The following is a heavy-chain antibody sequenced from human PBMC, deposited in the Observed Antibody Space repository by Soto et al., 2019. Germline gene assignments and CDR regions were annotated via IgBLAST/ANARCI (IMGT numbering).Heavy chain of an antibody. Sequence: QVQLVESGGGVVQPGRSLRLSCAASGFTFSSYAMHWVRQAPGKGLEWVAVISYDGSNKYYADSVKGRFTISRDNSKNTLYLQMNSLRAEDTAVYYCARDGWEQRYYFDYWGQGTLVTVSS. CDR1: GFTFSSYA. J-gene: IGHJ4*02. CDR2: ISYDGSNK. D-gene: IGHD1-26*01. CDR3: ARDGWEQRYYFDY. V-gene: IGHV3-30-3*01.